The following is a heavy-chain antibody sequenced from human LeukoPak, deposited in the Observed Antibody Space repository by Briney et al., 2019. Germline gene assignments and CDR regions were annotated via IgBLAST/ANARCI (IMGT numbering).Heavy chain of an antibody. D-gene: IGHD3/OR15-3a*01. Sequence: GGSLRLSCAASGFTVSSNYMSWVRQAPGKGLEWVSVIYSGGSTYYADSVKGRFTISRDNSKNTLYLRMNSLRAEDTAVYYCARDFRASDFWGIYYYYYMDVWGKGTTVTVSS. CDR1: GFTVSSNY. J-gene: IGHJ6*03. CDR3: ARDFRASDFWGIYYYYYMDV. V-gene: IGHV3-66*02. CDR2: IYSGGST.